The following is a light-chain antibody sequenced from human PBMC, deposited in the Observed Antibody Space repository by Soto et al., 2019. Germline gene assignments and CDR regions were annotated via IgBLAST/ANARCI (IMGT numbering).Light chain of an antibody. J-gene: IGKJ3*01. Sequence: EIVLTQSPGTLSLSPGDRATLSCRASQSVSTNYLAWYQQKLGQAPRLLIYGASIRATGIPDRFSGNGSGXDXTXTXSRLEPEDFAVYYCHQYGSTPFTFGPGTKVDIK. CDR1: QSVSTNY. V-gene: IGKV3-20*01. CDR3: HQYGSTPFT. CDR2: GAS.